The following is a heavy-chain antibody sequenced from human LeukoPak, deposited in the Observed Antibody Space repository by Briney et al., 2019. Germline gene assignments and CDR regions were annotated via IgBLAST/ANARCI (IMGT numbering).Heavy chain of an antibody. J-gene: IGHJ4*02. CDR1: GGSISSYY. D-gene: IGHD3-3*01. CDR2: IYYSGST. Sequence: SETLSLTCTVSGGSISSYYWSWIRQPPGKGLEWIGYIYYSGSTNYNPSLKSRVTISVDTSKNQFSLKLSSVTAADTAVYYCAGDRYDFWSGYYSDYWGQGTLVTVSS. CDR3: AGDRYDFWSGYYSDY. V-gene: IGHV4-59*01.